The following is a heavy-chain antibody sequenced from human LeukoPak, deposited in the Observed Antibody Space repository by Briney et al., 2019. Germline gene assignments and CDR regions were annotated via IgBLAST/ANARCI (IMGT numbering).Heavy chain of an antibody. CDR1: GGSISSYY. J-gene: IGHJ6*03. D-gene: IGHD1-7*01. V-gene: IGHV4-4*07. CDR3: ARERNYGYYYYYMDV. CDR2: IYTSGST. Sequence: SETLSLTCTVSGGSISSYYWSWIRQPAGKGLEWIGRIYTSGSTNYNPSLKSRATMSVDTSKNQFSLKLSSVTAADTAVYYCARERNYGYYYYYMDVWGKGTTVTVSS.